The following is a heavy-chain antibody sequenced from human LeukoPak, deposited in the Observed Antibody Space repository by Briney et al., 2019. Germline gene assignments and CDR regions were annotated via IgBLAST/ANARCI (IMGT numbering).Heavy chain of an antibody. J-gene: IGHJ2*01. V-gene: IGHV3-23*01. D-gene: IGHD2/OR15-2a*01. CDR3: AKRGSTYLNWYFDL. CDR2: ISSSSSRT. CDR1: GFTFSSSA. Sequence: GGSLRPSCAASGFTFSSSAMSWVRQAPGKGLEWVSGISSSSSRTYYAESVKGRFTISRDNSENTLFLQMSSLRAEDTAVYYCAKRGSTYLNWYFDLWGRGSLVTVSS.